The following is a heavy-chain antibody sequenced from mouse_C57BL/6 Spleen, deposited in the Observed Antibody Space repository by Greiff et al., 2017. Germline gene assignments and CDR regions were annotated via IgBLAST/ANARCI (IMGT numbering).Heavy chain of an antibody. J-gene: IGHJ2*01. V-gene: IGHV1-26*01. Sequence: EVQLQQSGPELVKPGASVKISCKASGYTFTDYYMNWVKQSHGKSLEWIGDINPNNGGTSYNQKFKGKATLTVDKSSSTAYMELRSLTSEDSAVYYCARGGDYDRLDYWGQGTTLTVSS. D-gene: IGHD2-4*01. CDR3: ARGGDYDRLDY. CDR2: INPNNGGT. CDR1: GYTFTDYY.